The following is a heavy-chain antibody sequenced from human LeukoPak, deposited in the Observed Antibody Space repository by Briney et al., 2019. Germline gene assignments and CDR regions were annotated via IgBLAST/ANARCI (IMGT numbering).Heavy chain of an antibody. CDR3: ARGFFWYGSGKEYAFDI. J-gene: IGHJ3*02. V-gene: IGHV4-59*12. D-gene: IGHD3-10*01. CDR2: IYYSGST. CDR1: GGSISSYY. Sequence: SETLSLTCTVSGGSISSYYWSWIRQPPGKGLEWIAYIYYSGSTNYNPSLKSRVTISVDTSKNQFSLKLSSVTAADTAVYYCARGFFWYGSGKEYAFDIWGQGTMVTVSS.